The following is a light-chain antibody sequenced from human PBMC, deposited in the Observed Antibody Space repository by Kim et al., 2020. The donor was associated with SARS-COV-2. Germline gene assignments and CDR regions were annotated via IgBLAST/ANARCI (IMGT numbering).Light chain of an antibody. V-gene: IGKV3-20*01. CDR3: QQYGSSPRT. CDR2: GAS. J-gene: IGKJ3*01. Sequence: SPGERATLSCRASQSVSSSYLAWYQQKPGQAPRLLSYGASSRATGIPDRCSGSGSGTDFTLTISRLVPEDFAVYYCQQYGSSPRTFVPGTKVDIK. CDR1: QSVSSSY.